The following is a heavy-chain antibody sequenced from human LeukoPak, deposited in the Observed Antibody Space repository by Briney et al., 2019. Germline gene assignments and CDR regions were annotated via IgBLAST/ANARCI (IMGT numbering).Heavy chain of an antibody. CDR1: GFTFSSYG. J-gene: IGHJ4*02. D-gene: IGHD2-15*01. CDR3: ARDDCSGGSCYGEGFDY. V-gene: IGHV3-33*01. Sequence: PGRSLRLSCVASGFTFSSYGMHWVRRAPGKGLEWVAVIWYDGSNKYYADSVKGRFTISRDNSKNTLYLQMNSLRAEDTAVYYCARDDCSGGSCYGEGFDYWGQGTLVTVSS. CDR2: IWYDGSNK.